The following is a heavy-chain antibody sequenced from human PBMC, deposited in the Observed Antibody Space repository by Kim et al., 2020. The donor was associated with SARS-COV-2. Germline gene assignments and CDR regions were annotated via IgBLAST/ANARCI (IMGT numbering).Heavy chain of an antibody. J-gene: IGHJ4*02. CDR3: ARAPGLAAPIVGASEDY. V-gene: IGHV3-21*01. D-gene: IGHD1-26*01. Sequence: GGSLRLSCAASGFTFSYYGLNWVRQAPGKGLEWVSPIGPSSDNINYADSVKGRFTISRDNAKNSVYLQMSNLRPEDTAVYFCARAPGLAAPIVGASEDYWGQGTPVTVSA. CDR1: GFTFSYYG. CDR2: IGPSSDNI.